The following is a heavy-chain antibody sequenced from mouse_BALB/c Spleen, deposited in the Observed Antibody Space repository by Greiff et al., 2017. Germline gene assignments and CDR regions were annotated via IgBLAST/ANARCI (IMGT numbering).Heavy chain of an antibody. Sequence: EVKLVESGGGLVKPGGFLKLSCAASGFTFSDYYMYWVRQTPEKRLEWVATISDGGSYTYYPDSVKGRFTISRDNAKNNLYLQMSSLKSEDTAMYYCARDPDGNYEAWFAYWGQGTLVTVSA. CDR3: ARDPDGNYEAWFAY. CDR1: GFTFSDYY. CDR2: ISDGGSYT. J-gene: IGHJ3*01. D-gene: IGHD2-1*01. V-gene: IGHV5-4*02.